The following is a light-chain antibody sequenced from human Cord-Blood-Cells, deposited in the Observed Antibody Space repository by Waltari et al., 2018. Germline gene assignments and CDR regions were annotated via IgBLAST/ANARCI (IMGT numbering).Light chain of an antibody. V-gene: IGKV3-11*01. CDR2: DAS. Sequence: EIVFTQSPATLSLYPGERATLSCRASQSVSSYLACYQQKPGQAPRLLIYDASNRATGIPARLSGSGSGTDFTLTISSLEPEDFAVYYCQQRSNWPPMYTFCPGRKLHTK. CDR1: QSVSSY. CDR3: QQRSNWPPMYT. J-gene: IGKJ2*01.